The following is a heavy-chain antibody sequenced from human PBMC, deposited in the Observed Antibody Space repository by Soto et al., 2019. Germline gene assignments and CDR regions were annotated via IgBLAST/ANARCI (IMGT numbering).Heavy chain of an antibody. CDR2: ISYDGSNK. CDR1: GFTFSSYA. J-gene: IGHJ6*02. V-gene: IGHV3-30-3*01. Sequence: GGSLRLSCAASGFTFSSYAMHWVRQAPGKGLEWVAVISYDGSNKYYADSVKGRFTISRDNSMNTLYLQMNSLRAEDTAVYYCARGRYDFWSQDTYYYYGMDVWGQGTTVTVSS. CDR3: ARGRYDFWSQDTYYYYGMDV. D-gene: IGHD3-3*01.